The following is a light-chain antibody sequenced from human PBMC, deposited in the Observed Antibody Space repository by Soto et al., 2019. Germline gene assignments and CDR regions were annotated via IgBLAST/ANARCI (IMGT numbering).Light chain of an antibody. CDR1: QSVSNN. V-gene: IGKV3-20*01. CDR3: QQYGNPRIT. CDR2: GAS. J-gene: IGKJ5*01. Sequence: EIVMTQSPATLSVSPGERATLSCRASQSVSNNLAWYQQRPGQAPRLLIYGASSRATGIPDRFSGSGSETDFTLTISRLEPEDFALYFCQQYGNPRITFGQGTRLE.